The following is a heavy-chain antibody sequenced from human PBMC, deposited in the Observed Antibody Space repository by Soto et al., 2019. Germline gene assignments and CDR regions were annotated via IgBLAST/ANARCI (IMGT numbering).Heavy chain of an antibody. CDR1: GGSISTNY. D-gene: IGHD4-17*01. J-gene: IGHJ5*02. CDR2: ISSSGYT. CDR3: ASLHGARFDP. Sequence: QVQLQESGPGLVKPSETLSLTCTVSGGSISTNYWSWIRQPPGKGLEWIGYISSSGYTNYNASLKSRITISIDTSKNQFSLKLTSVTAADTAVYYCASLHGARFDPWGQGTLVNVSS. V-gene: IGHV4-4*08.